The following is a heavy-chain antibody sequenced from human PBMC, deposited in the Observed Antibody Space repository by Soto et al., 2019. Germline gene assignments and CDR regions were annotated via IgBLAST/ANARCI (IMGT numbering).Heavy chain of an antibody. Sequence: QPGGSLRLSCAAIGFSLRSDWMAWVRQIPGKGLEFVANIKEDGSVKNYVDSVKGRFSISGDNDKNSLYLQMNSLRAEDTAVYYCGTDRWGGAFDMWGQGTTVTVSS. V-gene: IGHV3-7*01. CDR3: GTDRWGGAFDM. D-gene: IGHD3-10*01. CDR1: GFSLRSDW. J-gene: IGHJ3*02. CDR2: IKEDGSVK.